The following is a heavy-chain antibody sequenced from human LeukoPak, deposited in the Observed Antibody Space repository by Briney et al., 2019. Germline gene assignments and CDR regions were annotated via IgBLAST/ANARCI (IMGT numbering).Heavy chain of an antibody. Sequence: GGSLRLSCAASGFTVSSNYMSWVRQAPGKGLEWVAVISYDGSNKYYADSVKGRFTISRDNSKNTLYLQMNSLRAEDTAVYYCARDFGAYCGGDCYFPTDYWGQGTLVTVSS. D-gene: IGHD2-21*02. CDR3: ARDFGAYCGGDCYFPTDY. CDR2: ISYDGSNK. J-gene: IGHJ4*02. V-gene: IGHV3-30*03. CDR1: GFTVSSNY.